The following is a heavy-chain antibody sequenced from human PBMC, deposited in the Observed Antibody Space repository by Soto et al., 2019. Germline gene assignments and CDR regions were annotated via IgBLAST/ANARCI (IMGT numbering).Heavy chain of an antibody. CDR1: GGSFGSSA. V-gene: IGHV1-69*01. CDR3: ARLRRDWGDAFDL. J-gene: IGHJ3*01. Sequence: QVQLVQSGADVKKPGSSVMVSCKASGGSFGSSAISWVRQAPAQGLEWMGEIIPVFDKANYAQNFQGRLTITADEPTGTVFMQLSSLRSEDTAVYFCARLRRDWGDAFDLWGLGTLVTVSS. CDR2: IIPVFDKA. D-gene: IGHD3-16*01.